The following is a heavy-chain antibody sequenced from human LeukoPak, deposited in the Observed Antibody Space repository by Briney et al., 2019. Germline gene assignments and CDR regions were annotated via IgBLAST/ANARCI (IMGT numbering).Heavy chain of an antibody. CDR3: ARGRLEEMATIRYFDY. J-gene: IGHJ4*02. CDR2: INHSGST. CDR1: GGSFSGYY. D-gene: IGHD5-24*01. Sequence: PSETLSLTCAVYGGSFSGYYWSWIRQPPGKGLEWIGEINHSGSTNYNPSLKSRVTISVDTSKNQFSLKLSSVTAADTAVYYCARGRLEEMATIRYFDYWGQGTLVTVSS. V-gene: IGHV4-34*01.